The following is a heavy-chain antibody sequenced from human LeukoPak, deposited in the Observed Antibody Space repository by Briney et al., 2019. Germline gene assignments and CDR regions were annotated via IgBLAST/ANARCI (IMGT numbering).Heavy chain of an antibody. CDR1: GGSINYAY. Sequence: SETLSLTCTVSGGSINYAYWSWIRLPPGKKLEWIGFVSHTGSTNYNPSLTSRVTISVDASMNQFSLKLTSVAAADTAIYFCARGKGYNTPFDYWGQGILVTVSS. CDR3: ARGKGYNTPFDY. V-gene: IGHV4-59*01. CDR2: VSHTGST. J-gene: IGHJ4*02. D-gene: IGHD5-24*01.